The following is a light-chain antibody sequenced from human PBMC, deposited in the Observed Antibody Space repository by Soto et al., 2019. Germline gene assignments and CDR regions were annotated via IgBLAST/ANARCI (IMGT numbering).Light chain of an antibody. V-gene: IGLV2-14*01. J-gene: IGLJ1*01. CDR1: SSDVGAYNF. Sequence: QSALTQPASVSGSPGQSITISCTGTSSDVGAYNFVSWYQQHPGKAPKLIIHEVSNRPSGVSNRFSGSKSGNTASLTISGLQADDEADYYCSSYTASSTLLFGTGTKLTVL. CDR2: EVS. CDR3: SSYTASSTLL.